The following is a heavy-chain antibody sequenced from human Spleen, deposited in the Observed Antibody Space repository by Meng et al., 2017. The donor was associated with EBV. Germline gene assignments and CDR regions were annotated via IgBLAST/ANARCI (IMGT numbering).Heavy chain of an antibody. CDR3: ARGNQLQSLWYFDY. CDR2: FLYSGST. Sequence: QLQLQEPGPGLVRPSETLSLTYTGSGGSISSSTYYWGWIRQPPGKGLEWIGSFLYSGSTYYNPSRKSRVTMSVDTSKNQFSLNLTSVTAADTAVYYCARGNQLQSLWYFDYWGQGALVTVSS. D-gene: IGHD2-2*01. V-gene: IGHV4-39*01. J-gene: IGHJ4*02. CDR1: GGSISSSTYY.